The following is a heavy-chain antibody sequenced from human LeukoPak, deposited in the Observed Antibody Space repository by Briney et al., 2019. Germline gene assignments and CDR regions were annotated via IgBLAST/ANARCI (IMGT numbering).Heavy chain of an antibody. D-gene: IGHD6-6*01. Sequence: SETLSLTCSVSGGSVSSYYWSWIRQPPGKGLEWIGYVYYTGSTNYNPSLKSRVTMFEDKSKNQFPLRLYSVTVADTAVYYCARHFAYSSSSYFDYWGQGSLVTVSS. CDR3: ARHFAYSSSSYFDY. CDR1: GGSVSSYY. V-gene: IGHV4-59*08. CDR2: VYYTGST. J-gene: IGHJ4*02.